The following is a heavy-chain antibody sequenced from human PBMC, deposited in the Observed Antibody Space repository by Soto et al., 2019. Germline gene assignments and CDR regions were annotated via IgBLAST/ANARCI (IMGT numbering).Heavy chain of an antibody. CDR1: GYTFTSYY. CDR2: INPSGGST. V-gene: IGHV1-46*01. J-gene: IGHJ4*02. Sequence: GASVKVSCKASGYTFTSYYMHWVRQAPGQGLEWMGIINPSGGSTSYAQKFQGRVTMTRDTSTSTVYMELSSLRSEDTAVYYCARDPTTHPAGYVFDYCGQGTLVTVSS. CDR3: ARDPTTHPAGYVFDY. D-gene: IGHD5-12*01.